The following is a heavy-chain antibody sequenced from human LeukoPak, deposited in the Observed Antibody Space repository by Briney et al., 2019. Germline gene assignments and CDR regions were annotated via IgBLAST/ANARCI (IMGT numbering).Heavy chain of an antibody. J-gene: IGHJ3*02. CDR3: ARDRGALGAFDI. V-gene: IGHV3-23*01. CDR2: ISDNGDST. D-gene: IGHD7-27*01. CDR1: GFTFSGSA. Sequence: GGSLRLSCAASGFTFSGSAMTWVRQAPGKGLEWVSSISDNGDSTYYADSVKGRFTISRHNSKNTLYLQMNSLRAEDTAVYYCARDRGALGAFDIWGQGTMVTVSS.